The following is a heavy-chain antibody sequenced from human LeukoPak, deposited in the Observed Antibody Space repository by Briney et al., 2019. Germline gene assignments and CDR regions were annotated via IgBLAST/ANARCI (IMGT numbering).Heavy chain of an antibody. CDR1: GGSLSGYY. CDR2: INHSGST. Sequence: PSETLSLTCAVYGGSLSGYYWSWIRQPPGKGLEWIGEINHSGSTNYNPSLKSRVTISVDTSKNQFSLKLSSVTAADTAVYYCARGRIYSSSWYDYWGQGTLVTVSS. V-gene: IGHV4-34*01. D-gene: IGHD6-13*01. CDR3: ARGRIYSSSWYDY. J-gene: IGHJ4*02.